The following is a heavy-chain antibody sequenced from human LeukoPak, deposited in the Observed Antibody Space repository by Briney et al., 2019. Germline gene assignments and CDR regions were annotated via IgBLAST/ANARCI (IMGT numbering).Heavy chain of an antibody. CDR2: IYYSGST. CDR3: ARPHQGDTVTKPYYFDY. Sequence: SETLSLTCTVSGGSISSSSYYWGWIRQPPGKGLEWIGSIYYSGSTYYNPSLKSRVTISVDTSKNQFSLKLSSVTAADTAVYYCARPHQGDTVTKPYYFDYWGQGTLVTVSS. D-gene: IGHD4-17*01. V-gene: IGHV4-39*01. J-gene: IGHJ4*02. CDR1: GGSISSSSYY.